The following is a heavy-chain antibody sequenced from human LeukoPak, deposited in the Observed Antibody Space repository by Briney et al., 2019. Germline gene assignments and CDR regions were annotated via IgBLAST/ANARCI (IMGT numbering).Heavy chain of an antibody. CDR1: GGSFSGYY. Sequence: SETLSLTCAVYGGSFSGYYWSWVRQPPGKGLEWIGEINHSGSTNYNPSLKSRVTISVDTSKNQFSLKLSSVTAADTAVYYCARDVFDYGDYGVAFDIWGQGTMVTVSS. CDR3: ARDVFDYGDYGVAFDI. J-gene: IGHJ3*02. D-gene: IGHD4-17*01. V-gene: IGHV4-34*01. CDR2: INHSGST.